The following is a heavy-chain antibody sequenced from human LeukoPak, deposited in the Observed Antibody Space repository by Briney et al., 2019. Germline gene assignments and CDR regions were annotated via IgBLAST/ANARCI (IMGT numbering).Heavy chain of an antibody. V-gene: IGHV1-2*02. D-gene: IGHD2-15*01. CDR2: INPNSGGT. Sequence: ASVKVSRKASGYTFTGYYMHWVRQAPGQGLEWMGWINPNSGGTNYAQKFQGRVTMTRDTSISTAYMELSRLRSDDTAVYYCARESDCSGGSCYSDYWGQGTLVTVSS. CDR3: ARESDCSGGSCYSDY. J-gene: IGHJ4*02. CDR1: GYTFTGYY.